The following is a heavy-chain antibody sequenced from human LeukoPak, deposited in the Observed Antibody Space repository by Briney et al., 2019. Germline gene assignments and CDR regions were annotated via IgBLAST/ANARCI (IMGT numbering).Heavy chain of an antibody. Sequence: SQTLSLTCSVSGASISRGSYYWSWIRQPPGKGLEWIGRIYTSGDTNYNPSLESRVTISVDTSQNQLSLRLTSVTVADTAIYYCARESCNGASCFRAEGFYYFYMDVWGKGTTVTVSS. CDR1: GASISRGSYY. V-gene: IGHV4-61*02. D-gene: IGHD2-2*01. CDR2: IYTSGDT. CDR3: ARESCNGASCFRAEGFYYFYMDV. J-gene: IGHJ6*03.